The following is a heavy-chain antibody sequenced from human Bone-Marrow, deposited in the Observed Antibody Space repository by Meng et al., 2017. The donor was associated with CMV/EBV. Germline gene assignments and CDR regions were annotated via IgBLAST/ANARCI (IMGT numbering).Heavy chain of an antibody. CDR1: GYTFTGYY. Sequence: ASVNVSCKASGYTFTGYYMHWVRQAPGQGLEWMGWINPNSGGTNYAQKFQGRVTMTRDTSISTAYMVLSRLRSDGTAVYYWARSGMVVVPAAHWGQGTLVTVSS. CDR3: ARSGMVVVPAAH. D-gene: IGHD2-2*01. CDR2: INPNSGGT. J-gene: IGHJ4*02. V-gene: IGHV1-2*02.